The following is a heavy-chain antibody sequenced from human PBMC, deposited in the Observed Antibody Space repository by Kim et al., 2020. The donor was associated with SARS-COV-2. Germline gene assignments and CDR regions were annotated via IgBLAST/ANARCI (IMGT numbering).Heavy chain of an antibody. Sequence: GGSLRLSCAASGFTFSSYAMHWVRQAPGKGLEWVAVISYDGSNKYYADSVKGRFTISRDNSKNTLYLQMNSLRAEDTAVYYCARGAPFFTIFGVAPQVPRDYWGQGTLVTVSS. J-gene: IGHJ4*02. CDR2: ISYDGSNK. CDR3: ARGAPFFTIFGVAPQVPRDY. D-gene: IGHD3-3*01. V-gene: IGHV3-30-3*01. CDR1: GFTFSSYA.